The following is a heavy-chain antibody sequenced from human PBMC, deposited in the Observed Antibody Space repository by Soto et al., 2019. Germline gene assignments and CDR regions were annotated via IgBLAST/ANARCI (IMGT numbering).Heavy chain of an antibody. CDR3: AKGRSIVVVVAASWDV. CDR1: GFTFSSYG. J-gene: IGHJ6*01. Sequence: QVQLVESGGGVVQPGRSLRLSCAASGFTFSSYGMHWVRQAPGKGLEWVAVISYDGSNKYYADSVKGRFTISRDNSKNTLYLQMNSLRAEDTAVYYCAKGRSIVVVVAASWDVW. CDR2: ISYDGSNK. V-gene: IGHV3-30*18. D-gene: IGHD2-15*01.